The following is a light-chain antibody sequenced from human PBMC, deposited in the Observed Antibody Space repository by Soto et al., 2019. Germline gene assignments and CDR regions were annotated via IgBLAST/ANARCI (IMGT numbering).Light chain of an antibody. Sequence: DIQMTHSPSTLSASVGDRVTITCRASQSISSWLAWYQQKPGKAPKLLIYKASSLESGVPSRFSGSGSGTEFTLTISSLQPDDFATYYCKQYNSLWTVGRGTKVVIK. V-gene: IGKV1-5*03. CDR2: KAS. CDR1: QSISSW. J-gene: IGKJ1*01. CDR3: KQYNSLWT.